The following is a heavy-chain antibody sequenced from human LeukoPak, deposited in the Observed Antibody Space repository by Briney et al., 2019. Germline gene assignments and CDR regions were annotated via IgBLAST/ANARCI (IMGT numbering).Heavy chain of an antibody. CDR3: ARDQRVTGRPDIDY. Sequence: GGSLRLSCAASGFTFRNHWMHWVRQTPGKGLVWVSRISSDGSSTTYADSVKGRFTISRDNAKNTLYLQMNNLRAEDTAMYYCARDQRVTGRPDIDYWGQGTLVSVSS. J-gene: IGHJ4*02. D-gene: IGHD6-6*01. CDR2: ISSDGSST. V-gene: IGHV3-74*03. CDR1: GFTFRNHW.